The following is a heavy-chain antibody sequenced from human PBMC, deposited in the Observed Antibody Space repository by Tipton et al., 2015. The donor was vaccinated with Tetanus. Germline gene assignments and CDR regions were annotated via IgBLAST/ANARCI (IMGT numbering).Heavy chain of an antibody. CDR3: ARAHCSEGVCNFDF. V-gene: IGHV5-51*01. J-gene: IGHJ4*02. D-gene: IGHD2-15*01. Sequence: QLVQSGGEVKKPGESLKISCKGSGYIFNNYWIGWVRQKPGKGLEWMGIIYPGDSDTRYSPSFQGQVTISVDKSIKTAFLQWSSLKASDTSVFYCARAHCSEGVCNFDFWGQGALVTVAS. CDR2: IYPGDSDT. CDR1: GYIFNNYW.